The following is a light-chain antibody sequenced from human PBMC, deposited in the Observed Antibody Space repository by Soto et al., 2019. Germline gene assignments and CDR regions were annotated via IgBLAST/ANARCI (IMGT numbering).Light chain of an antibody. Sequence: SYELTQPPSVSVSPGQTASISCSGDKLGDKYTCWYQQKPGQSPVLVIYEDSKRPSGIPERFSGSNSGNTATLTISGTQGMDEADYYCQAWDSRTGVFGGGTKVTVL. V-gene: IGLV3-1*01. CDR3: QAWDSRTGV. J-gene: IGLJ2*01. CDR1: KLGDKY. CDR2: EDS.